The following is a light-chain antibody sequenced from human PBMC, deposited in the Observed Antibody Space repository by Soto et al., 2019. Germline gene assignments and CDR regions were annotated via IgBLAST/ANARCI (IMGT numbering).Light chain of an antibody. CDR2: TAS. CDR3: QQGYSSPIT. V-gene: IGKV1-39*01. CDR1: QNIGSY. J-gene: IGKJ5*01. Sequence: DIQMTQSPSSLSASVGDRVTISCRASQNIGSYLHWYQQSPGKAPKLLIYTASSLQIGVPPRFRGSQSGTDFTLTINSLQPEDFATYYCQQGYSSPITFGQGTRLE.